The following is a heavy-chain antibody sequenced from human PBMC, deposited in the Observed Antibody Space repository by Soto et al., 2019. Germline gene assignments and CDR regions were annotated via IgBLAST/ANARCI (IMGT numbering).Heavy chain of an antibody. CDR2: IKSKNSGGTI. V-gene: IGHV3-15*01. Sequence: EEQVVESGGGLAKPGGSLRLSCAASGFTFTDSWMNWVRQAPGKGPEWVGRIKSKNSGGTIEYAEPVKGRFTISRDDSKSTLYLQMNSLKTEDTAVYCCATGNWGSFRIWSQGAMVTVSS. D-gene: IGHD7-27*01. CDR3: ATGNWGSFRI. CDR1: GFTFTDSW. J-gene: IGHJ3*02.